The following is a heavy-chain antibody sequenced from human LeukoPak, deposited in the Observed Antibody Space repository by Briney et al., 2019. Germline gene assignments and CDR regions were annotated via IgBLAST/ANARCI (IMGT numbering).Heavy chain of an antibody. CDR2: IRSKAYGGTT. CDR3: ARSSSGWYSDY. CDR1: GFTFGDYG. J-gene: IGHJ4*02. V-gene: IGHV3-49*04. Sequence: GGSLRLSCTASGFTFGDYGMSWVRQAPGKGLEWVGFIRSKAYGGTTEYAASVKGRFIISRDDFKSIAYLQMNSLNTEDTAVYYCARSSSGWYSDYWGQGTLVTVSS. D-gene: IGHD6-19*01.